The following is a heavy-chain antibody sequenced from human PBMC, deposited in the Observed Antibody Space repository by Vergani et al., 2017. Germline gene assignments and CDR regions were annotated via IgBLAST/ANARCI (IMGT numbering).Heavy chain of an antibody. D-gene: IGHD6-19*01. Sequence: QVQLVQSGAEVKKPGSSVKVSCKASGGTFSSYTISWVRQAPGQGLEWMGRIIPILGIANYAQKFPGRVTITADKPTSTAYMELSSLGSEDTAVYYCARGGYSSGLYYFDYWGQGTLVTVSS. CDR3: ARGGYSSGLYYFDY. J-gene: IGHJ4*02. CDR1: GGTFSSYT. CDR2: IIPILGIA. V-gene: IGHV1-69*02.